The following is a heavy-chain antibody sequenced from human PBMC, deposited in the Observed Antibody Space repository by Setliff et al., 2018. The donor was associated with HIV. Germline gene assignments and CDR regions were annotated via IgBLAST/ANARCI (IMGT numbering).Heavy chain of an antibody. CDR3: ARFNALLGSSTYYDY. Sequence: KPSETLSLTCTVSEGYITGYYWTWIRQPPGRGLEWIGYIFYSGTTKFNPSLKSRAAISVDSSNNQFSLKMTSVTAADTAVYFCARFNALLGSSTYYDYWGPGLLVTVS. D-gene: IGHD3-22*01. J-gene: IGHJ4*02. CDR1: EGYITGYY. CDR2: IFYSGTT. V-gene: IGHV4-59*01.